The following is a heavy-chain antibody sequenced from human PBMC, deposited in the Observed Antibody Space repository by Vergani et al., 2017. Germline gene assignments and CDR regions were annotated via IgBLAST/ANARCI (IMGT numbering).Heavy chain of an antibody. D-gene: IGHD3-22*01. CDR3: ARDRYYYDSSGPSSTAFDI. CDR1: GYTFTSYG. V-gene: IGHV1-18*01. Sequence: QVQLVQSGAEVKKPGASVKVSCKASGYTFTSYGISWVRQAPGQGLEWMGWISAYNGNTNYAQKLQGRVTMTTDTSTSTAYMELRSLRSDDTAVYYCARDRYYYDSSGPSSTAFDICGQGTMVTVSS. J-gene: IGHJ3*02. CDR2: ISAYNGNT.